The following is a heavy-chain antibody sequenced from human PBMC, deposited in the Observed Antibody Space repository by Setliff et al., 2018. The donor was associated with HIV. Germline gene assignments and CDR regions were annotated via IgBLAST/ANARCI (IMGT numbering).Heavy chain of an antibody. CDR2: IYYSGST. D-gene: IGHD6-13*01. V-gene: IGHV4-39*01. CDR3: ARRAEYSRSWSYYFDY. J-gene: IGHJ4*02. CDR1: GGSISIGGYY. Sequence: PSETLSLTCTVSGGSISIGGYYWGWIRQPPGKGLEWIGSIYYSGSTYYNPSLESRVTISVDTSKNQFSLNLSSVTAADTAVYYCARRAEYSRSWSYYFDYWGQGTLVTVSS.